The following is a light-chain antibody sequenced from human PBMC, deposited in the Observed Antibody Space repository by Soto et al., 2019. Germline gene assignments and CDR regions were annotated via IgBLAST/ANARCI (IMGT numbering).Light chain of an antibody. J-gene: IGKJ1*01. Sequence: DIQMTQSPSSVSASVGDRVTITCRATQGISNWLAWYQQKPGQAPKLLIYAATSLQDGVPLRFSGSGSGADFTLTISALQPEDFATYYCQQSYSTPWTFGQGTKVEIK. CDR2: AAT. V-gene: IGKV1-12*01. CDR1: QGISNW. CDR3: QQSYSTPWT.